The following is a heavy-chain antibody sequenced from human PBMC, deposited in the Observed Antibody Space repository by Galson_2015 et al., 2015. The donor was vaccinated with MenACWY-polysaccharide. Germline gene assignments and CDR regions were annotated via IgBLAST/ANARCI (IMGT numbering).Heavy chain of an antibody. D-gene: IGHD3-16*01. CDR2: ISGSGGST. J-gene: IGHJ6*03. Sequence: SLRLSCAASGFTFSSYAMSWVRQAPGKGLEWVSAISGSGGSTYYADSVKGRFTISRDNSKNTLYLQMNRLRAKDTAVYYCARGQDDRQYYFYYYMDVRGRGTTVTVSS. V-gene: IGHV3-23*01. CDR3: ARGQDDRQYYFYYYMDV. CDR1: GFTFSSYA.